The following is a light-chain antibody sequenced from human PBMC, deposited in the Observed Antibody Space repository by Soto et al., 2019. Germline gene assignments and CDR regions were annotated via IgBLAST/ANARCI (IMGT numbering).Light chain of an antibody. J-gene: IGKJ4*01. Sequence: DIQMTQSAPSLSASVGDSVTVACQASEHINNYLNWYKQIPGKAPKIMSYDASNLAAGAPSRVSGSGSGTAFTFAISGLQPDDVETYYCQQYDSLPLTFGGGTKVDIK. V-gene: IGKV1-33*01. CDR2: DAS. CDR1: EHINNY. CDR3: QQYDSLPLT.